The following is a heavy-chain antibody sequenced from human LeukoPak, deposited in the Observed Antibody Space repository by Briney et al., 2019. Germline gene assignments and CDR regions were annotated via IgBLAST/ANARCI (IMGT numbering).Heavy chain of an antibody. J-gene: IGHJ4*02. V-gene: IGHV4-59*01. CDR2: IYYSGST. CDR1: GGSISSYY. Sequence: SETLSLTCTVSGGSISSYYWSWIRQPAGKGLEWIGYIYYSGSTNYNPSLKSRVTISVDTSKNQFSLKLSSVTAADTAVYYCARSPRDFWSGPGGFFDYWGQGTLVTVSS. CDR3: ARSPRDFWSGPGGFFDY. D-gene: IGHD3-3*01.